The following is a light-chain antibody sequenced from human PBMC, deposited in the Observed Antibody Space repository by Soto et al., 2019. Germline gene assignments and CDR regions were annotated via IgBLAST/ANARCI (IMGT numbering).Light chain of an antibody. CDR1: SSNIGAGYD. Sequence: QSVLTQPPSVSGAPGQRVTISCTGSSSNIGAGYDVPWYQQLPGTAPKLLIYGNSNRPSGVPDRFSGSKSGTSASLAITGLQAEYEADYYCQSYDSSLSALFGGGTKLTVL. CDR2: GNS. V-gene: IGLV1-40*01. CDR3: QSYDSSLSAL. J-gene: IGLJ3*02.